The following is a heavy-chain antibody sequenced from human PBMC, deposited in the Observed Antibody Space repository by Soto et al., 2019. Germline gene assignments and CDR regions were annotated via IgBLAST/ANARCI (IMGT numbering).Heavy chain of an antibody. J-gene: IGHJ4*02. CDR2: IKSEADGGTP. CDR1: GFTFSNAW. Sequence: GGSLRLSCAASGFTFSNAWINWVRQAPGKGLEWVGRIKSEADGGTPDYAAPVKGRFAISRDDSKSIAYLEMYSLKTEDTGVYYCSSIPRNRYGYPFDCWGQGTLVTVSS. V-gene: IGHV3-15*07. CDR3: SSIPRNRYGYPFDC. D-gene: IGHD5-18*01.